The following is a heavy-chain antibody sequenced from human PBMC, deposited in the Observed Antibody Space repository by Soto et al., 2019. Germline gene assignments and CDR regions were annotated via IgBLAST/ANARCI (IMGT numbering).Heavy chain of an antibody. CDR3: AHRILRTVFGLVTTTAIYFDF. CDR2: IYWDDDK. D-gene: IGHD3-3*01. V-gene: IGHV2-5*02. Sequence: QITLNESGPTVVKPAETLTLTCTFSGFSLTTSGVGVGWIRQSPGKAPEWLALIYWDDDKRYSASLMSRLTITKDTSKNQVVLTMASVDPADTATYYCAHRILRTVFGLVTTTAIYFDFWGQGTPVVVSS. CDR1: GFSLTTSGVG. J-gene: IGHJ4*02.